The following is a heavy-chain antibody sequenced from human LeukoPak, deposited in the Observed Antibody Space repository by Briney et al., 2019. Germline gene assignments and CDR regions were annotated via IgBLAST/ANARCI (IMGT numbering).Heavy chain of an antibody. CDR3: ARDPDLPHYSRGMDV. D-gene: IGHD2-2*01. CDR2: IIPIFGTA. Sequence: ASVKVSCKASGGTFSSYAISWVRQAPGQGLEWMGGIIPIFGTANYAQKFQGRVTITADESTSTAYMELSSLRSEGTAVYYCARDPDLPHYSRGMDVWGQGTTVTVSS. J-gene: IGHJ6*02. V-gene: IGHV1-69*13. CDR1: GGTFSSYA.